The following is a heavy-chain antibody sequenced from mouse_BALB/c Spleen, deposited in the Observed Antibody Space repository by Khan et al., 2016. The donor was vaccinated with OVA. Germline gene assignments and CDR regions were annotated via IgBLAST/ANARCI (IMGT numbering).Heavy chain of an antibody. Sequence: XVQLVESGGGLVKPGGSLKLSCAASGFTFSTYAMSWVRQTPEKRLEWVATINSDGDYTYYPDSVTGRFTISRDNAKNTLYLQMSSLRSEDTAMYYCARSPYGNFAYWGQGTLVTVSA. J-gene: IGHJ3*01. CDR3: ARSPYGNFAY. CDR2: INSDGDYT. V-gene: IGHV5-9-3*01. CDR1: GFTFSTYA. D-gene: IGHD2-1*01.